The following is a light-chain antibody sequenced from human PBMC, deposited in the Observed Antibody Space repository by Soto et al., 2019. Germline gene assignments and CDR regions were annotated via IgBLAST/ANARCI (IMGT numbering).Light chain of an antibody. CDR1: GSDVGDYKY. CDR3: SSYTSSDTPYV. V-gene: IGLV2-14*01. CDR2: VNS. Sequence: QSALTQPASVSGSPGQSITISCTGTGSDVGDYKYVSWYQQHPDKAPKLIIFVNSNRPSGISNRFSASKSGNTASLTISGLQAEDEADYYCSSYTSSDTPYVFGTGTKLTVL. J-gene: IGLJ1*01.